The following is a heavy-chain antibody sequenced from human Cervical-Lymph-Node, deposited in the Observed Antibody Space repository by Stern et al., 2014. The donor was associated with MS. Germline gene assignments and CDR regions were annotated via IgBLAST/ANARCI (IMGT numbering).Heavy chain of an antibody. V-gene: IGHV3-30*18. D-gene: IGHD2-2*02. CDR1: GFTFSSYG. J-gene: IGHJ3*02. Sequence: VQLVQSGGGVVQPGRSLRISCAASGFTFSSYGMHWVRQAPGKGLEWVAVISYDGSNKYYAESVKGRFNISRDNSKNALYLQMNSLRAEDTAVYYCAKIVPAVIQFDAFDIWGQGTLVTVSS. CDR2: ISYDGSNK. CDR3: AKIVPAVIQFDAFDI.